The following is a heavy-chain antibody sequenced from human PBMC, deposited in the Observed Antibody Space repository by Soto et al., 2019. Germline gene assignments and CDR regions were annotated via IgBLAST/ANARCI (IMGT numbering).Heavy chain of an antibody. CDR2: IIPTIHTS. D-gene: IGHD3-3*01. CDR3: ARDVDYDFWSGHHGFDP. V-gene: IGHV1-69*12. J-gene: IGHJ5*02. CDR1: GGTFSTYG. Sequence: QVQLVQSGAAVMQPGSSVRVSCKTSGGTFSTYGISWVRQAPGQGLEWMGGIIPTIHTSNYAQKFQDRVTITADAAMTIVYMELNSLESEDTAVYYCARDVDYDFWSGHHGFDPWGQGTLVTVS.